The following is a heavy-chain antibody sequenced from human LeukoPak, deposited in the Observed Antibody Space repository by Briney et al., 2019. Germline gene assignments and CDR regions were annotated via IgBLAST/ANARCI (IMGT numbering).Heavy chain of an antibody. Sequence: SSETLSLTCTVSGGSISSYYWSWIRQPAGKGLEWIGRIYTSGSTNYNPSLKSRVTMSVDTSKNQFSLKLSSVTAADTAVYYCARGKGKRHGDYLRRPDANRYYYGMDVWGQGTTVTVSS. CDR1: GGSISSYY. CDR2: IYTSGST. CDR3: ARGKGKRHGDYLRRPDANRYYYGMDV. J-gene: IGHJ6*02. V-gene: IGHV4-4*07. D-gene: IGHD4-17*01.